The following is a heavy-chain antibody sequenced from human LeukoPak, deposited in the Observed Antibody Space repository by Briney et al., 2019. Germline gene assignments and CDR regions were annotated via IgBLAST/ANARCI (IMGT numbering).Heavy chain of an antibody. CDR2: IATTGGT. D-gene: IGHD3-10*01. Sequence: GGSLRLSCAASGFTFSSYDMHWVRQATGRGLEWVSSIATTGGTYYPGSGKGRFTLSRENAKNSLYPQMNGLRGRDTAVYHCARDPGAGAYGLDVWGHGTTVTVSS. CDR1: GFTFSSYD. J-gene: IGHJ6*02. CDR3: ARDPGAGAYGLDV. V-gene: IGHV3-13*01.